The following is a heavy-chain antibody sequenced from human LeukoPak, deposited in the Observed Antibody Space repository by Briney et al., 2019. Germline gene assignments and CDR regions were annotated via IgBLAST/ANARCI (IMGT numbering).Heavy chain of an antibody. Sequence: PLETLSLTCTVSGGSISSSSYYWGWIRQPPGKGLEWIGSIYYSGSTYYNPSLKSRVTISVDTSKNQFSLKLSSVTAADTAVYYCARGDYYDSSGYYLLDYWGQGTLVTVSS. J-gene: IGHJ4*02. CDR1: GGSISSSSYY. CDR2: IYYSGST. D-gene: IGHD3-22*01. CDR3: ARGDYYDSSGYYLLDY. V-gene: IGHV4-39*01.